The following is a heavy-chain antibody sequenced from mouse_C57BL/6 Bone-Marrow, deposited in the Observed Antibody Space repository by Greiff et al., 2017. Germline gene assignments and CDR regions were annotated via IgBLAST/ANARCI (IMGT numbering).Heavy chain of an antibody. CDR3: TETAQGGRPGFAY. Sequence: QVQLQQSGAELVRPGASVTLSCKASGYTFTDYEMHWVKQTPVHGLEWIGAIDPETGGTDYNQKFKGKAILTADKSSSTAYMELRSLTSEDSAVYYCTETAQGGRPGFAYWGQGTLVTVSA. V-gene: IGHV1-15*01. CDR2: IDPETGGT. D-gene: IGHD3-2*02. J-gene: IGHJ3*01. CDR1: GYTFTDYE.